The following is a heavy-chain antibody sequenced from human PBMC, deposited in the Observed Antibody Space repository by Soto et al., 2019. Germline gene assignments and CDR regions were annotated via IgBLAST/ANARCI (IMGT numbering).Heavy chain of an antibody. J-gene: IGHJ3*02. CDR3: VRGRLTATNSRARAALEM. CDR2: ITPVSVTA. Sequence: QVQLVQSGAEVQKPGSSVKVSCKASGGTLDSQGISWFRQAPGQGLEWMGRITPVSVTANYAQRFQRTVTITADKSTSTPCMDKCGLKYKDTGVCISVRGRLTATNSRARAALEMWGHGKMINVPS. CDR1: GGTLDSQG. D-gene: IGHD2-21*02. V-gene: IGHV1-69*06.